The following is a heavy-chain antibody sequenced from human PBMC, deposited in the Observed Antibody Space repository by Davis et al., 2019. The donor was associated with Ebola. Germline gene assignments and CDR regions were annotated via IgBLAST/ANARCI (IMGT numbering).Heavy chain of an antibody. D-gene: IGHD1-20*01. Sequence: GGSLRLSCAASGFTFSSYEMNWVRQAPGKGLEWVSYISRSGTTIYYADSVRGRFIISRDNAKNSLYMQMNSLRAEGTAVYYCARTNWKVINDYWGQGTLVTVSS. V-gene: IGHV3-48*03. J-gene: IGHJ4*02. CDR1: GFTFSSYE. CDR3: ARTNWKVINDY. CDR2: ISRSGTTI.